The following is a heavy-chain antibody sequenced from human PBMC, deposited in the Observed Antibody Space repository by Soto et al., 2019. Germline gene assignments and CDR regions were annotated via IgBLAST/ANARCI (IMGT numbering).Heavy chain of an antibody. D-gene: IGHD6-13*01. J-gene: IGHJ4*02. CDR1: GYTFTSYY. CDR2: ITPSGGST. V-gene: IGHV1-46*01. CDR3: ARVGLVSGSSPFDY. Sequence: QVQLVQSGAEVKKPGASVKVSCKASGYTFTSYYMHWVRHAPGQGLESMGIITPSGGSTSYAQKCQGRVTRTRDTSTSTVYMELSSLRSEDTAVYYCARVGLVSGSSPFDYWGQGTLVTVSS.